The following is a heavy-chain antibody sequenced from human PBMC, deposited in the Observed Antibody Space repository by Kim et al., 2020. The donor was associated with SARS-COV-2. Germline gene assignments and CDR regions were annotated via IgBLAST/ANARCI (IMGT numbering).Heavy chain of an antibody. CDR1: GGSFSGYY. CDR3: ARGGPDILTGYYTRYYYYGMAV. V-gene: IGHV4-34*01. CDR2: INHSGST. J-gene: IGHJ6*02. D-gene: IGHD3-9*01. Sequence: SETLSLTCAVYGGSFSGYYWSWIRQPPGKGLEWIGEINHSGSTNYNPSLKSRVTISVDTSKNQFSLKLSSVTAADTAVYYCARGGPDILTGYYTRYYYYGMAVWGHGTSVTVSS.